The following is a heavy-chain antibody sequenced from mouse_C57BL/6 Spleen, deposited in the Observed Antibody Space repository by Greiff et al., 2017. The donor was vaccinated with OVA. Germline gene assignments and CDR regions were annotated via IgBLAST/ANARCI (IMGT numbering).Heavy chain of an antibody. V-gene: IGHV6-3*01. CDR3: TGFDDYDWYFDV. CDR2: IRLKSDNYAT. D-gene: IGHD2-4*01. CDR1: GFTFSNYW. J-gene: IGHJ1*03. Sequence: EVHLVESGGGLVQPGGSMKLSCVASGFTFSNYWMNWVRQSPEKGLEWVAQIRLKSDNYATHYAESVKGRFTISRDDSKSSVYLQMNNLRAEDTGIYYCTGFDDYDWYFDVWGTGTTVTVSS.